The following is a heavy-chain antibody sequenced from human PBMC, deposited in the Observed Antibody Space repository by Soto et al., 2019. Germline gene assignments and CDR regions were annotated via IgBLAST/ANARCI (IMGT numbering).Heavy chain of an antibody. CDR1: GFTFSSYA. V-gene: IGHV3-30-3*01. CDR3: TIPPAYSYSFDY. J-gene: IGHJ4*02. CDR2: ISYDGSNK. Sequence: GGSLRLSCAASGFTFSSYAMHWVRQAPGKGLEWVAVISYDGSNKYYADSVKGRFTISRDNSNNLLYLQMNSLKVEDTAVYYCTIPPAYSYSFDYWGQGTLFTVSS. D-gene: IGHD2-21*01.